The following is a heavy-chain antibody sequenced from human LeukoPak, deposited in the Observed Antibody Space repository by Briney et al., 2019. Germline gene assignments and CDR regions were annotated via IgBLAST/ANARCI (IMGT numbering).Heavy chain of an antibody. J-gene: IGHJ6*02. V-gene: IGHV4-59*01. CDR3: AMTGCSGGSCYRYYYYGMDV. Sequence: SETLSLTCTVSGGSISSYYWSWIRQPPGKGLEWIGYIYYSGSTNYNPSLKSRVTISVDTSKNQFSPKLSSVTAADTAVYYCAMTGCSGGSCYRYYYYGMDVWGQGTTVTVSS. CDR1: GGSISSYY. CDR2: IYYSGST. D-gene: IGHD2-15*01.